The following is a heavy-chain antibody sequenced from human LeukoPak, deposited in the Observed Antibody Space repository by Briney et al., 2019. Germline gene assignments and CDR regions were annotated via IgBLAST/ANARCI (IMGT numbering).Heavy chain of an antibody. CDR2: ISGSGGST. V-gene: IGHV3-23*01. D-gene: IGHD4-11*01. Sequence: PGGSLRLSCAASGFTFSSYAMSWVRQAPGKGLEWVSAISGSGGSTYYADSVKGRFTISRDNSKNTLYLQMNSVRAEDTAVYYCAKDRRTRDYIPNLFDPWGQGTLVTVSS. CDR1: GFTFSSYA. CDR3: AKDRRTRDYIPNLFDP. J-gene: IGHJ5*02.